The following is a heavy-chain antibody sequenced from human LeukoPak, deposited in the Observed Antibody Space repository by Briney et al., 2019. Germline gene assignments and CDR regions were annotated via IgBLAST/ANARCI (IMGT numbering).Heavy chain of an antibody. D-gene: IGHD7-27*01. CDR1: GFTFGSYW. CDR3: ARASDVGTIAY. Sequence: GGSLRLSCAASGFTFGSYWMSWVRQAPGKGLEWVANINEDGSEKYHVDSVKGRFTISRDNAKNSLYLQMHSLTAADTAVYYCARASDVGTIAYWGQGTLVTVSS. CDR2: INEDGSEK. V-gene: IGHV3-7*04. J-gene: IGHJ4*02.